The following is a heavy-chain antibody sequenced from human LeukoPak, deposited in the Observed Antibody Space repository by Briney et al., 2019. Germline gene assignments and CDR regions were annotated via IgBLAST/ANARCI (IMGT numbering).Heavy chain of an antibody. CDR3: AREAGRNYCGGDCYLDY. V-gene: IGHV1-46*01. CDR1: GYTFTSYY. J-gene: IGHJ4*02. CDR2: INPSGGST. Sequence: ASVKVSCKASGYTFTSYYMHWVRQAPGQGLEWMGIINPSGGSTSYAQKFQGRVTMTRDTSTSTVYMELSSLRSEDTAVYYCAREAGRNYCGGDCYLDYWGQGTLVAVSS. D-gene: IGHD2-21*02.